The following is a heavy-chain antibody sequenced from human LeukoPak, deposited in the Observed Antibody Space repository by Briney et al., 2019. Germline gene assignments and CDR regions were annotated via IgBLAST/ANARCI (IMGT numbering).Heavy chain of an antibody. CDR1: GYTFTNYY. D-gene: IGHD3-22*01. Sequence: ASVKVSCKASGYTFTNYYVQWVRQAPGQGLEWMGVINPSGGSTTYAQKFQGRVTLTRDTSTSIVYMELSSLTSEDTAVYYCARDYYDIGGYSNWFDPWGQGTQVTVSS. J-gene: IGHJ5*02. CDR3: ARDYYDIGGYSNWFDP. V-gene: IGHV1-46*01. CDR2: INPSGGST.